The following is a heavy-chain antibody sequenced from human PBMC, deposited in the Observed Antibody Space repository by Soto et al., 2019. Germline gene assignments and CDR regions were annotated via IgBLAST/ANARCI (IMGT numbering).Heavy chain of an antibody. Sequence: GASVKVSCKASGDSVSNDYLHWVRQAPRQGFEWLGLISPFGGATAYAQRFKGRVTVTMDKSSTSFYLELSSLRSDDTAVYYCAKGRGGKTVANFGMDVWGQGVTVTVSS. J-gene: IGHJ6*02. CDR1: GDSVSNDY. CDR2: ISPFGGAT. D-gene: IGHD3-16*01. CDR3: AKGRGGKTVANFGMDV. V-gene: IGHV1-46*01.